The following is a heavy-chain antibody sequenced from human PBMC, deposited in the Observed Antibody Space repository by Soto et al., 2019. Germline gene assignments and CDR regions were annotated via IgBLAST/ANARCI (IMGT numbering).Heavy chain of an antibody. CDR2: IYHSGST. D-gene: IGHD6-13*01. CDR1: GGSISSSNW. Sequence: SETLSLTCAVSGGSISSSNWWSWVRQPPGKGLEWIGEIYHSGSTNYNPSLKSRVTISVDTSKNQFSLKLSSVTAADTAVYYCAKDGPYSSSWYGFYYGMDVWGQGTTVTVSS. V-gene: IGHV4-4*02. J-gene: IGHJ6*02. CDR3: AKDGPYSSSWYGFYYGMDV.